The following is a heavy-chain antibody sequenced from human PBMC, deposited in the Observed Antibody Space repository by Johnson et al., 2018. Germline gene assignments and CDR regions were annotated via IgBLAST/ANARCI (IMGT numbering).Heavy chain of an antibody. CDR2: ISSSGCST. CDR3: PKPVSDHVTMIVVGAFDI. J-gene: IGHJ3*02. D-gene: IGHD3-22*01. CDR1: GFTFSSYS. V-gene: IGHV3-23*04. Sequence: VQLVESGGGVVQPGRSLRLSCAASGFTFSSYSMNWVRQAPGKGLEWVSSISSSGCSTYYADSVKGRFTISRNNSKNTHYLQMNSRRAEDTAVYYCPKPVSDHVTMIVVGAFDIWGQGTMVTVSS.